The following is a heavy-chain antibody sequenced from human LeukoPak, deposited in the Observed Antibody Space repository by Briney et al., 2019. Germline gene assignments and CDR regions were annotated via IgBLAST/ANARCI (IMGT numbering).Heavy chain of an antibody. Sequence: PSETLSLTCTVSGGSIGSGDYYWSWIRQPPGKGLEWIGYIYYSGSTYYNPSLKSRVTISVDMSKNQFSLKLSSVTAADTAVYYCARVRGFRITIFGVAPDAFDIWGQGTMVTVSS. CDR3: ARVRGFRITIFGVAPDAFDI. CDR1: GGSIGSGDYY. J-gene: IGHJ3*02. CDR2: IYYSGST. D-gene: IGHD3-3*01. V-gene: IGHV4-30-4*01.